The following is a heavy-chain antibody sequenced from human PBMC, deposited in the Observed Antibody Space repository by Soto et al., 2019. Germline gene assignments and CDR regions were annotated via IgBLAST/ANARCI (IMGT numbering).Heavy chain of an antibody. D-gene: IGHD2-2*01. CDR2: ISSSSSYI. CDR3: ARGWAEYCSSTSCYGVL. V-gene: IGHV3-21*01. CDR1: GFTFSSYS. J-gene: IGHJ4*02. Sequence: GGSLRLSCAASGFTFSSYSMNWVRQAPGKGLEWVSSISSSSSYIYYADSVKGRFTISRDNAKNSLYLQMNSLRAEDTAVYYCARGWAEYCSSTSCYGVLWGQGTLVTVSS.